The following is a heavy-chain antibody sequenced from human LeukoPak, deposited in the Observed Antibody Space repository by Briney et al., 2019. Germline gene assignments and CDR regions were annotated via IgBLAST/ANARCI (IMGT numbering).Heavy chain of an antibody. CDR1: GFTFTSYS. D-gene: IGHD2/OR15-2a*01. J-gene: IGHJ4*02. Sequence: GGSLRLSCAASGFTFTSYSMNWVRQAPGKGLQWVAHIKQDGSQKYDVDSVKGRFTISRDNAKNSLYLQISSLRAEDTAMYYCARTSFYSFDYWGQGTLVTVSS. CDR2: IKQDGSQK. CDR3: ARTSFYSFDY. V-gene: IGHV3-7*01.